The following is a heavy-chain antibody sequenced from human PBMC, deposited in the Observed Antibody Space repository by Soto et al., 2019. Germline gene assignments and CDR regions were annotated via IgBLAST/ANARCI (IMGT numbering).Heavy chain of an antibody. D-gene: IGHD3-10*01. Sequence: QVQLQQWGAGLLKPSETLSLTCAVYGGSFSDYFWNWVRQPPGKGLEWIGEINHGGSTNYNPSLKSRVTISVDTSKNQFSLRLSSVTAADTAVYYCARALRRLGVRGKHPGIDLWGQGTLVTVSS. CDR1: GGSFSDYF. J-gene: IGHJ5*02. V-gene: IGHV4-34*01. CDR3: ARALRRLGVRGKHPGIDL. CDR2: INHGGST.